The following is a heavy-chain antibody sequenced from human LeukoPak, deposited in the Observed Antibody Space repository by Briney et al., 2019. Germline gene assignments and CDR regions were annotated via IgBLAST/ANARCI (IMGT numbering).Heavy chain of an antibody. CDR3: AREDTRLLWFGEPTGDAFDI. CDR1: GYTFTGYY. D-gene: IGHD3-10*01. Sequence: ASVKVSCKASGYTFTGYYMHWVRQAPGQGLEWMGWINPNSGGTNYAQKFQGRVTMTRDTSISTAYMELSRLRSDDTAVYYCAREDTRLLWFGEPTGDAFDIWGQGTMVTVSS. CDR2: INPNSGGT. J-gene: IGHJ3*02. V-gene: IGHV1-2*02.